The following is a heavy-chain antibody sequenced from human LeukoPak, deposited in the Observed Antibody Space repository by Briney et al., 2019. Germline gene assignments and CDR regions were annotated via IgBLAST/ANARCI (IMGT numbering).Heavy chain of an antibody. CDR2: MNPNSGNT. D-gene: IGHD3-22*01. V-gene: IGHV1-8*01. CDR1: GYTFTSYD. J-gene: IGHJ4*02. Sequence: ASVKVSCKASGYTFTSYDINWVRQATGQGLEGMGWMNPNSGNTGYAHKFQGRVTMTRNTAISTAYMELSSLRSEDTAVYYCARGLFCDRSGYTNLNCWGQGTLVTVSS. CDR3: ARGLFCDRSGYTNLNC.